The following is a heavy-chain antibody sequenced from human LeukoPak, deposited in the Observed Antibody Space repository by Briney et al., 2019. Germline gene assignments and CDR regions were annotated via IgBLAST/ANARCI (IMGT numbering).Heavy chain of an antibody. CDR3: ARGAVATEYYYMDV. Sequence: ASVKVSCKASGNTFSNYGINWVRQAPGQGLEWMGWISGYNGNTKNVQKFQGRATMTTDTFTSTAYMELGSLRSDDTAVYYCARGAVATEYYYMDVWGKGTTVTVSS. CDR1: GNTFSNYG. D-gene: IGHD5-12*01. J-gene: IGHJ6*03. V-gene: IGHV1-18*01. CDR2: ISGYNGNT.